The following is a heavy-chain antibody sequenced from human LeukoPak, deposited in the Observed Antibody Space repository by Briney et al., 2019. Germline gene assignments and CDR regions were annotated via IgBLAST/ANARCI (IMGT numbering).Heavy chain of an antibody. J-gene: IGHJ4*02. CDR1: GGSISSYY. CDR3: ASSRGYCSGGSCYAGYYFDY. Sequence: SETLSLTCTVSGGSISSYYWSWIRQPPGKGLEWIGYIYYSGSTNYNPSLKSRVTISVDTSKNQFSLKLSSVTAADTAVYYCASSRGYCSGGSCYAGYYFDYWGQGTLVTVSS. CDR2: IYYSGST. V-gene: IGHV4-59*01. D-gene: IGHD2-15*01.